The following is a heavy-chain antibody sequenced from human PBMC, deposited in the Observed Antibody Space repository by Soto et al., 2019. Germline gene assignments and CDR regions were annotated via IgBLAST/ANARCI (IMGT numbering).Heavy chain of an antibody. CDR2: ISYDGSNK. Sequence: QVQLVESGGGVVQPGNSLSLTCAASGFPFTAYGMHWVREGPGKGLEWVAVISYDGSNKFYADSVKGRFTISRDNSKNTLYLQMNSLRPEDTALYYCVGGQYYFDYRGQGTLVTVSS. D-gene: IGHD3-10*01. J-gene: IGHJ4*02. V-gene: IGHV3-30*03. CDR1: GFPFTAYG. CDR3: VGGQYYFDY.